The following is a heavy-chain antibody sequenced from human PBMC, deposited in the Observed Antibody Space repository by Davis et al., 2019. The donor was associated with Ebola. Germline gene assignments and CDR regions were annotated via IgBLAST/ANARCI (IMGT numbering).Heavy chain of an antibody. CDR3: ARVTGPFDY. D-gene: IGHD1-20*01. J-gene: IGHJ4*02. Sequence: SETLSLTCTVSGGSISSSNWWCWVRQPPGKRLGWIGEIYHSGSTNYNPSLKSRATMSLDMPKNQFSLKLNSVTAAATAVYYCARVTGPFDYWGQGSLVTVSS. V-gene: IGHV4-4*02. CDR2: IYHSGST. CDR1: GGSISSSNW.